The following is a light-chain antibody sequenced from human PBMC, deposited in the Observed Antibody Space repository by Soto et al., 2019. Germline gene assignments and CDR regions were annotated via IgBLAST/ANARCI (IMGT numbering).Light chain of an antibody. V-gene: IGKV3-15*01. J-gene: IGKJ2*01. CDR2: DAS. Sequence: EIVLTQSPGTLSLSTGERATLSCRASQSVSSSYLAWYQQKPGQAPRLLIYDASTRATGIPPRFSGGASGAEFTVTISSLQSEDFAIYYCQQYDIWPPYTFGQGTKVDIK. CDR3: QQYDIWPPYT. CDR1: QSVSSSY.